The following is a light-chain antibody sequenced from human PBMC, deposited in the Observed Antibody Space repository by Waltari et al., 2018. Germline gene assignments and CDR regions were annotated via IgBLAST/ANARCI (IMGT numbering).Light chain of an antibody. CDR1: TSNIGSNT. Sequence: QSVLTQPPSASGTPGQRVTISCSGSTSNIGSNTVNWYQQPPGTAPKLLIYTNNQRPSGVPDRFSGSKSGTSASLAISGFQSEDEADYYCAAWDDSLSGPGFGGGTKLTVL. CDR3: AAWDDSLSGPG. J-gene: IGLJ3*02. CDR2: TNN. V-gene: IGLV1-44*01.